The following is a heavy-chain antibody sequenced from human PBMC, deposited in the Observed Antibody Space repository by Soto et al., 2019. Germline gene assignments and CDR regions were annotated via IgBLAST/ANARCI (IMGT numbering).Heavy chain of an antibody. V-gene: IGHV3-30*09. D-gene: IGHD6-19*01. CDR1: GFTFSSFS. CDR2: ISYDGSNK. J-gene: IGHJ4*02. Sequence: QVQLVESGGGVVQPGRSLRLSCAASGFTFSSFSLHWVRQAPGKGLEWLALISYDGSNKYNADSVKGRFAISRDNSKNTLYLQVNSLRPEDTAVYYWARTTAVAGTPEFDYWGQGTLVTVSS. CDR3: ARTTAVAGTPEFDY.